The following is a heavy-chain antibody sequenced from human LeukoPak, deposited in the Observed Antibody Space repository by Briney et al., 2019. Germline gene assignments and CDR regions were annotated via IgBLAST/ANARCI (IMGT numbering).Heavy chain of an antibody. CDR2: IYYSGST. CDR3: ARGYDYNDP. J-gene: IGHJ5*02. CDR1: GGSISSYY. Sequence: ASETLSPTCTVSGGSISSYYWSWIRQPPGKGLEWIGYIYYSGSTNYNPSLKSRVTISVNTSKNQFSLKLSSVTAADTAVYYCARGYDYNDPWGQGTLVTVSS. V-gene: IGHV4-59*01. D-gene: IGHD4-11*01.